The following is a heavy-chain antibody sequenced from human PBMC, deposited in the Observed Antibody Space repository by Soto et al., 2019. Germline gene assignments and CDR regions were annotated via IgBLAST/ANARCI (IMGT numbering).Heavy chain of an antibody. CDR1: GFTFSSYS. D-gene: IGHD3-10*01. CDR3: ASHRFGEPSWDP. Sequence: EVQLVESGGGLVKPGGSLRLSCAASGFTFSSYSMNWVRQAPGKGLEWVSSISSSSSYIYYADSVKGRFTISRDNAKNSLYLQMNSLRAEDTAVYYCASHRFGEPSWDPWGQGTLVTVSS. J-gene: IGHJ5*02. CDR2: ISSSSSYI. V-gene: IGHV3-21*01.